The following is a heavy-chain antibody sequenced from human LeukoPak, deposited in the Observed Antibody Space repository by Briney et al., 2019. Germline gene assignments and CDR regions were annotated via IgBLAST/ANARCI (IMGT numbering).Heavy chain of an antibody. J-gene: IGHJ6*03. V-gene: IGHV4-4*07. CDR2: IYTSGST. CDR3: ARVPRGSIYYYMDV. D-gene: IGHD3-16*01. Sequence: SETLSLTCTVSGGSISSYYWSWIRQPAGKGLEWIGRIYTSGSTNYNPSLKSRVTMSVDTSKNQFSLKLSSVTAADTAVYYCARVPRGSIYYYMDVWGKGTTVTVSS. CDR1: GGSISSYY.